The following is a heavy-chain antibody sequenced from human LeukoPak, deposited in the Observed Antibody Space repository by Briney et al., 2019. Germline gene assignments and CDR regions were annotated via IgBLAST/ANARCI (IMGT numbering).Heavy chain of an antibody. V-gene: IGHV3-9*01. CDR3: ARDRPTVTHGAFDI. D-gene: IGHD4-17*01. Sequence: GGSLRLSCAASGFTFDDYAMHWVRQAPGKGLEWVSGISWNSGSIGYADSVKGRFTISRDNAKNSLYLQMNSLRAEDTALYYCARDRPTVTHGAFDIWGQGTMVTVSS. J-gene: IGHJ3*02. CDR2: ISWNSGSI. CDR1: GFTFDDYA.